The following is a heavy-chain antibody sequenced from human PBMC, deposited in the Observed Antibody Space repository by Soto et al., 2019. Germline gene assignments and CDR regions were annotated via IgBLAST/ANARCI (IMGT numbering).Heavy chain of an antibody. CDR3: ARNNLYCSSTSCYGDNWFDP. V-gene: IGHV1-3*01. J-gene: IGHJ5*02. D-gene: IGHD2-2*01. CDR1: GYTFTSYA. CDR2: INAGNGNT. Sequence: GASVKVSCKASGYTFTSYAMHWVRQAPGQRLEWMGWINAGNGNTKYSQKFQGRVTITRDTSASTAYMELSSLRSEDTAVYYCARNNLYCSSTSCYGDNWFDPWGQGTLVTVSS.